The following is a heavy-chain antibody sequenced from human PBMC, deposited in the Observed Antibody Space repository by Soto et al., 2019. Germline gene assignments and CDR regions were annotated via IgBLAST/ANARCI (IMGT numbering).Heavy chain of an antibody. J-gene: IGHJ3*02. Sequence: EVQLLESGGGLVQPGGSLRLSCAASGFTFSSYAMSWVRQAPGKGLEWVSAISGSGGSTYYADSAKGRFTISRDNSKNTLYLQMNSLRAEDTAVYYCAKDIGDIVVVVAAAPNAFDIWGQGTMVTVSS. CDR2: ISGSGGST. V-gene: IGHV3-23*01. CDR3: AKDIGDIVVVVAAAPNAFDI. CDR1: GFTFSSYA. D-gene: IGHD2-15*01.